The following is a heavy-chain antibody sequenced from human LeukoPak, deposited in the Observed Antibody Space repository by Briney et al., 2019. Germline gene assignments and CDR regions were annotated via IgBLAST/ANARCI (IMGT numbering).Heavy chain of an antibody. Sequence: ASVKVSCKASAYTFTSYGISWVRQAPGQGLEWMGWISANNGNTNYAQKLQGRVTMTTDTFTSTAYMELRSLRSDDTAVYYCACAMGWRPPDYWGQGTLVTVSS. J-gene: IGHJ4*02. CDR1: AYTFTSYG. V-gene: IGHV1-18*01. CDR3: ACAMGWRPPDY. CDR2: ISANNGNT. D-gene: IGHD6-19*01.